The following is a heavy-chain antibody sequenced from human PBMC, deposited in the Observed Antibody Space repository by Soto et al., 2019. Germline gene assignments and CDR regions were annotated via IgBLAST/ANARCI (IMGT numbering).Heavy chain of an antibody. CDR2: IYHSGST. CDR1: GYPISSGYY. V-gene: IGHV4-38-2*02. CDR3: AREARIAAAGYNWFDP. D-gene: IGHD6-13*01. J-gene: IGHJ5*02. Sequence: SETLSLTCAVSGYPISSGYYWGWIRQPPGKGLEWIGSIYHSGSTYYNPSLKSRVTISVDTSKNQFSLKLSSVTAADTAVYYCAREARIAAAGYNWFDPWGQGTLVTVSS.